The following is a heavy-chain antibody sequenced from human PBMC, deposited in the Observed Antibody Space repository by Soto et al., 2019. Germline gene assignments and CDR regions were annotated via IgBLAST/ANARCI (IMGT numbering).Heavy chain of an antibody. D-gene: IGHD6-13*01. CDR1: GFTFSSYW. V-gene: IGHV3-74*01. Sequence: GGSLRLSCAASGFTFSSYWMHWVRQAPGKGLVWVSRINSDGSSTSYADSVKGRFTISRDNAKNTLYLQMNSLRAEDTAVYYCAGGHNLPGILAPDYWGQGTLVTVSS. J-gene: IGHJ4*02. CDR3: AGGHNLPGILAPDY. CDR2: INSDGSST.